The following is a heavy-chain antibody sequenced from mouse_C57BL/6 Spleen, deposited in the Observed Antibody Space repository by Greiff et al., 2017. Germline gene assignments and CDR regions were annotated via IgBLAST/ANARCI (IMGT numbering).Heavy chain of an antibody. J-gene: IGHJ1*03. V-gene: IGHV1-39*01. CDR1: GYSFTDYN. CDR2: MNPNYGTT. Sequence: VQLQQPGPELVKPGASVKISCKASGYSFTDYNLHWVKQSNGKSLEWIGVMNPNYGTTSYNQKFKGKAPLTVDQSSSTAYMQLNSLTSEDSAVYYCARRGAIPDWYFDVWGTGTTVTVSS. CDR3: ARRGAIPDWYFDV.